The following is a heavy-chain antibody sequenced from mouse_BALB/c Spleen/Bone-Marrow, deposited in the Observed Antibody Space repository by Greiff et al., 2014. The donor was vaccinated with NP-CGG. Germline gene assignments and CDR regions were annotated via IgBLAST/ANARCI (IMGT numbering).Heavy chain of an antibody. Sequence: EVQRVESGPELMKPGASVKISCKTSGYTFTDYTLHWVKQGHGKSLEWIGGVNPNIGGTSYNQKFKGKASLTVNKSSTTAYMELRSLTSEDSAVYYCARGRWYYWGQGTTLTVSS. CDR3: ARGRWYY. J-gene: IGHJ2*01. CDR1: GYTFTDYT. V-gene: IGHV1-22*01. CDR2: VNPNIGGT. D-gene: IGHD2-3*01.